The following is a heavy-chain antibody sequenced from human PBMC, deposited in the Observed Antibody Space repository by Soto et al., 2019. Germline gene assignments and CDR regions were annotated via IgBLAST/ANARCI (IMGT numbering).Heavy chain of an antibody. Sequence: SETLSLTCTVSGGSISSYYWSWIRQPPGKGLEWIGYIYYSGSTNYNPSLKSRVTISVDTSKNQFSLKLSSVTAADTAVYYCAREGGYDILTGSPIPFDYWGQGTLVTVSS. CDR1: GGSISSYY. J-gene: IGHJ4*02. CDR2: IYYSGST. V-gene: IGHV4-59*01. CDR3: AREGGYDILTGSPIPFDY. D-gene: IGHD3-9*01.